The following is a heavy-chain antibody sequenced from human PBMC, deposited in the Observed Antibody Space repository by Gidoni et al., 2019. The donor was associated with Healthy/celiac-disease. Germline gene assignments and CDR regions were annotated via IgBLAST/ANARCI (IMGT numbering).Heavy chain of an antibody. CDR2: IYYSGST. D-gene: IGHD3-22*01. J-gene: IGHJ3*02. CDR1: GGSVSSGSYY. CDR3: ASQVVVKWGNAFDI. V-gene: IGHV4-61*01. Sequence: QVQLQESGPGLVKPSETLSLTCTVSGGSVSSGSYYWSWIRQPPGKGLEWIGYIYYSGSTNYNPSLKSRVTISVDTSKNQFSLKLSSVTAADTAVYYCASQVVVKWGNAFDIWGQGTMVTVSS.